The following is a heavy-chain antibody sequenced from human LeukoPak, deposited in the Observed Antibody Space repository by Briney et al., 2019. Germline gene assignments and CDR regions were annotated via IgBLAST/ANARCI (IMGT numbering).Heavy chain of an antibody. CDR3: ARDLYYYGSGSYYDVFDV. V-gene: IGHV1-18*01. CDR1: GYTFSTYG. D-gene: IGHD3-10*01. J-gene: IGHJ3*01. Sequence: WASVKVSCKASGYTFSTYGISWVRQAPGQGLEWMGWISAYKGNTYYAQKLQGRVTMTTDTSTSTAYMELRSLRSDGTAIYYCARDLYYYGSGSYYDVFDVWGQGTMVTVSS. CDR2: ISAYKGNT.